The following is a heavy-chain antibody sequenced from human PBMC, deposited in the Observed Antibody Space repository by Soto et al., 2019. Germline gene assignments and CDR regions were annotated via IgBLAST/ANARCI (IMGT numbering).Heavy chain of an antibody. CDR3: GRLGDYYQAFDY. Sequence: ASVKVSCKASGYTFTSYAMHWVRQAPGQRLEWMGWINAGNGNTKYSQKFQGRVTISLDTSKSQFSLILRSVTAADTAVYYCGRLGDYYQAFDYWGHGTLVTVSS. D-gene: IGHD3-22*01. V-gene: IGHV1-3*01. CDR1: GYTFTSYA. CDR2: INAGNGNT. J-gene: IGHJ4*01.